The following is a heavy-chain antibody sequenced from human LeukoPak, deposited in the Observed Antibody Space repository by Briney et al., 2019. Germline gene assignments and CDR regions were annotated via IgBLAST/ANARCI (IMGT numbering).Heavy chain of an antibody. Sequence: GGSLRLSCAASGFTFSSYAMHWVRQAPGKGLEWVAVISYDGSNKYYADSVRGRFTISRENSKNTLSLQMNSLTAQDTAVYYCARSEPGIAVADPFAYWGQGTLVTVSS. J-gene: IGHJ4*02. CDR2: ISYDGSNK. D-gene: IGHD6-19*01. V-gene: IGHV3-30*04. CDR1: GFTFSSYA. CDR3: ARSEPGIAVADPFAY.